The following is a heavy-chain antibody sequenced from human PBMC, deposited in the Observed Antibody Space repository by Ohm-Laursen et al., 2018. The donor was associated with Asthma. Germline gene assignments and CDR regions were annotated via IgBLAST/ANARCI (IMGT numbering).Heavy chain of an antibody. CDR1: GFTFSSYG. J-gene: IGHJ6*02. Sequence: SLRLSCAASGFTFSSYGMHWVRQAPGKGLEWVAVIWYDGSNKYYADSVKGRFTISRDNSKNTLYLQMNSLRAEDTAVYYCARDPEDIVVVPAAMGGMDVWGQGTTVTVSS. CDR2: IWYDGSNK. CDR3: ARDPEDIVVVPAAMGGMDV. D-gene: IGHD2-2*01. V-gene: IGHV3-33*01.